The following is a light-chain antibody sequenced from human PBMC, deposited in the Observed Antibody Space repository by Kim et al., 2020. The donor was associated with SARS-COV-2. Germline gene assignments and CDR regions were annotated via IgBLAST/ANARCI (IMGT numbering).Light chain of an antibody. CDR2: GKN. J-gene: IGLJ1*01. CDR1: GLRSYY. CDR3: SSRDSSGKHYV. Sequence: ALGQTVRITCQGDGLRSYYASWYQQKPGRAPVLVISGKNHRPSGIPDRFSGSSSGDTASLTITGAQAEDEADFYCSSRDSSGKHYVFGTGTRSPS. V-gene: IGLV3-19*01.